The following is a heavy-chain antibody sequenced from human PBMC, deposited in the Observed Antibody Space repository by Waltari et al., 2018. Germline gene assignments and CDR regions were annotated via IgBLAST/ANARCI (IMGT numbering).Heavy chain of an antibody. J-gene: IGHJ4*02. CDR3: ARGDYAYYFDY. CDR2: MSSSSSTI. Sequence: EVQLVESGGGLVQPGGSLRLSCAASGFTFSSYSMNWVRQAPGKGLEWVSYMSSSSSTIYYADSVKGRFTISRDNAKNSLYLQMNSLRAEDTAVYYCARGDYAYYFDYWGQGTLVTVSS. D-gene: IGHD4-17*01. V-gene: IGHV3-48*01. CDR1: GFTFSSYS.